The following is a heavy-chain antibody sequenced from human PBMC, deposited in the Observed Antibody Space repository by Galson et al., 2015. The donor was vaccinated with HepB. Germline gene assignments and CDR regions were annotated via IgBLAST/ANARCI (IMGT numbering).Heavy chain of an antibody. V-gene: IGHV4-34*01. J-gene: IGHJ4*02. Sequence: ETLSLTCAVYGGSFSGYYWSWIRQPPGKGLEWIGEINHSGSTNYNPSLKSRVTISVDTSKNQFFLKLSSVTAADTAVYYCARGRLGSGSYYNSAYFDYWGQGTLVTVSS. CDR3: ARGRLGSGSYYNSAYFDY. CDR2: INHSGST. CDR1: GGSFSGYY. D-gene: IGHD3-10*01.